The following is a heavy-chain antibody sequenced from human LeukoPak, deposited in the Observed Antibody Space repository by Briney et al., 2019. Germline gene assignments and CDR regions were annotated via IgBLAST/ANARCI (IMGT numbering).Heavy chain of an antibody. CDR3: ARRSSGWYSDY. V-gene: IGHV3-64*01. CDR2: ISSNGGST. D-gene: IGHD6-19*01. J-gene: IGHJ4*02. Sequence: GGSLRLSWAASGFTFTSYAMHWVRQAPGKGLEYVSAISSNGGSTYYANSVKGRFTISRDNSKSTLYLQMGSLRAEDMAVYYCARRSSGWYSDYWGQGTLVTVSS. CDR1: GFTFTSYA.